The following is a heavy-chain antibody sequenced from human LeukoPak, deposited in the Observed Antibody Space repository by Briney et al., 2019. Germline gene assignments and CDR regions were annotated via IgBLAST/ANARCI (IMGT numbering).Heavy chain of an antibody. CDR2: ISSSGKTI. D-gene: IGHD6-13*01. CDR3: ATTSIAAAVPGCFDY. J-gene: IGHJ4*02. V-gene: IGHV3-11*04. Sequence: GGSLRLSCAASGFSFSDYYMSWIRQAPGKGLEWVSYISSSGKTIYYADSTKSRFTVSRDNAKNSLYLQMNSLRAEDTAVYYCATTSIAAAVPGCFDYWGQGTLVTVFS. CDR1: GFSFSDYY.